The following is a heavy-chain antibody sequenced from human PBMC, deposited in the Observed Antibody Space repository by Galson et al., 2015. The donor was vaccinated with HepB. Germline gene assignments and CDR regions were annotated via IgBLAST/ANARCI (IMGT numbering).Heavy chain of an antibody. Sequence: SLRLSCAASGFTFSTYSMNWVRQAPGKGLEWVSYISTGSSTIHYADSVKGRFTISRDNAKNSVYLQMNSLRAEDTAMYYCARDRTTYSSGWYSAFDIWGQGTMVTVSS. D-gene: IGHD6-19*01. V-gene: IGHV3-48*04. CDR1: GFTFSTYS. J-gene: IGHJ3*02. CDR3: ARDRTTYSSGWYSAFDI. CDR2: ISTGSSTI.